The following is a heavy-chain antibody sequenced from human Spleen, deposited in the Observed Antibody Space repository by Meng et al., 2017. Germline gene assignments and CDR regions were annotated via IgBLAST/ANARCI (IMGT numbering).Heavy chain of an antibody. CDR1: GYTFTSYY. D-gene: IGHD7-27*01. V-gene: IGHV1-46*01. J-gene: IGHJ6*02. CDR2: INPSGAGT. Sequence: ASVKVSCKASGYTFTSYYMHWVRQAPGQGLEWMGVINPSGAGTTYAQKFQGRVTMTRDTSTSTVYMELSSLRSEDTAVYYCARDSDWGSRDYYYYYGMDVWGQGTTVTVSS. CDR3: ARDSDWGSRDYYYYYGMDV.